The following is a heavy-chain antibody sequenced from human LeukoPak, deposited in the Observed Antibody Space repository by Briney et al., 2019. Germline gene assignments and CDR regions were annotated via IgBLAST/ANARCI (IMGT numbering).Heavy chain of an antibody. Sequence: GGSLRLSCAASGFTVGNNYMNWVRQAPGKGLEWVSAVSGSGGSTYYADSVKGRFTISRDNSKNTLYLQMNSLRAEDTAVYYCANLRGVIITYPVSTTDAFDIWGQGTMVTVSS. CDR1: GFTVGNNY. D-gene: IGHD3-10*01. V-gene: IGHV3-23*01. CDR2: VSGSGGST. J-gene: IGHJ3*02. CDR3: ANLRGVIITYPVSTTDAFDI.